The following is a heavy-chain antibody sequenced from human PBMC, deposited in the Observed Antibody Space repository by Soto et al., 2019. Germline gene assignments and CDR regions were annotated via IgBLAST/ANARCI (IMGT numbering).Heavy chain of an antibody. CDR3: ARDKARQQLGGNYYYILDV. Sequence: QVQLMQSGAEVKKPGSSVKVSCKASGGTFSTSAISWVRQAPGEGLEWVGGIMPIFATPDYAQKFQGRVTISADEXTATAYLELTSLTTDDTAVYYCARDKARQQLGGNYYYILDVWGQGTAITVSS. J-gene: IGHJ6*02. D-gene: IGHD3-3*02. V-gene: IGHV1-69*12. CDR1: GGTFSTSA. CDR2: IMPIFATP.